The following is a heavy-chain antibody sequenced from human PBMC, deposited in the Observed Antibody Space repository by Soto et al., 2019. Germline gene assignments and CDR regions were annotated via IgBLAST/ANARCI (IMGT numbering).Heavy chain of an antibody. Sequence: GSLRLSCTVSGFTFSNSWMTWVRQAPGKGLEWVGRIKSKTDDGTTDYAAPVKGRFTISRDDSRNTLYLQMNSLKTEDTAVYYCAKDSGFPDFGAVLHAFDIWGQGTMVTVSS. V-gene: IGHV3-15*01. CDR3: AKDSGFPDFGAVLHAFDI. CDR1: GFTFSNSW. J-gene: IGHJ3*02. D-gene: IGHD3-3*01. CDR2: IKSKTDDGTT.